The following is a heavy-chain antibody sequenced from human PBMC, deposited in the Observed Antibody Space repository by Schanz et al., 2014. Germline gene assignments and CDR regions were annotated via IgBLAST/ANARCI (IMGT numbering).Heavy chain of an antibody. CDR1: GFSFSSYS. CDR3: ARDRGYCSGGSCLTFDY. V-gene: IGHV3-23*04. CDR2: LSGSGGST. J-gene: IGHJ4*02. D-gene: IGHD2-15*01. Sequence: EADLVESGGGLIQRGESLRLSCSASGFSFSSYSMNWVRQAPGKGLEWVSALSGSGGSTYYADSVKGRFTISRDNSKNTLYLHMNTLRAEDTAVYYCARDRGYCSGGSCLTFDYWGQGTLVTVSS.